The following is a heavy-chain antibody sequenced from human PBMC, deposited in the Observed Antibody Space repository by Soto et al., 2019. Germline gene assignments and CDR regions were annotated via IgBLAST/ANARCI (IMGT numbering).Heavy chain of an antibody. CDR2: VYYSGGD. Sequence: SETLPLSCAVSGVSIHNSHSFWGWIPKPPGKGLEFIANVYYSGGDHYNPPFKSRVTISVDTATNQVSLRMSYVTAADTAVYFCGRVVEGATRHTDFDSWGQGTLVTVSS. CDR3: GRVVEGATRHTDFDS. V-gene: IGHV4-39*01. CDR1: GVSIHNSHSF. D-gene: IGHD3-3*01. J-gene: IGHJ5*01.